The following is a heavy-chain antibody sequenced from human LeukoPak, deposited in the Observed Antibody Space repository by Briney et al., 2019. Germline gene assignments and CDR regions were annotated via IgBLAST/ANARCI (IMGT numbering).Heavy chain of an antibody. CDR3: AGDKTTGGWYEFDY. D-gene: IGHD6-19*01. V-gene: IGHV3-53*01. Sequence: PGGSLRLSCAASGFTVSSNYMSWVRQGPGKGLECVSVISNDGDTYYADSVKGRFTISRDTFKNTVSLQMNSLRAEDTAVYYCAGDKTTGGWYEFDYWGQGTLVTVSS. CDR1: GFTVSSNY. J-gene: IGHJ4*02. CDR2: ISNDGDT.